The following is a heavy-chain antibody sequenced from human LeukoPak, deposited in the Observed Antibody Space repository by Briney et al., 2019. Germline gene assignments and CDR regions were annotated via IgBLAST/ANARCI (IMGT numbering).Heavy chain of an antibody. V-gene: IGHV1-24*01. CDR2: FDPEDGET. D-gene: IGHD2-15*01. CDR3: ATASVVVAATQHYYMDV. J-gene: IGHJ6*03. CDR1: GYTLTELS. Sequence: ASVKVSCKVSGYTLTELSMHWVRQAPGKGLEWMGGFDPEDGETIYAQKFQGRVTMTEDTSTDTAYMELSSLRSEDTAVYYCATASVVVAATQHYYMDVWGKGTTVTVSS.